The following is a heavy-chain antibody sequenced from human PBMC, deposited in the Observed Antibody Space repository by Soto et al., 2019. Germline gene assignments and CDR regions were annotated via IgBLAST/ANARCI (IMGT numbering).Heavy chain of an antibody. Sequence: ASVKVSCKASGYTFTSYDINWVRQATGQGLEWTGWMNPNSGNTGYAQKFQGRVTMTRNTSISTAYMELSSLRSEDTAVYYCARGRKYCXGGSCYSFYYYYYGMDVWGPGTTVTVSS. CDR1: GYTFTSYD. V-gene: IGHV1-8*01. J-gene: IGHJ6*02. CDR2: MNPNSGNT. D-gene: IGHD2-15*01. CDR3: ARGRKYCXGGSCYSFYYYYYGMDV.